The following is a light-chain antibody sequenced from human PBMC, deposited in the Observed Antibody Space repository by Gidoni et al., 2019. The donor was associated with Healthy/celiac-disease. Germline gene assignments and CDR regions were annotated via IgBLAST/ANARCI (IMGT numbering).Light chain of an antibody. CDR2: GNT. Sequence: QSVLTQPPSVSGAPGQGVTISCTGSSSNIGAGYDVHCYQPFPGTASTLFIYGNTKRPSGFPDRFSGSKSGTSASLAITGLQAEDEADYYCQSYDSSLSAYVVFGGGTKLTVL. CDR1: SSNIGAGYD. J-gene: IGLJ2*01. V-gene: IGLV1-40*01. CDR3: QSYDSSLSAYVV.